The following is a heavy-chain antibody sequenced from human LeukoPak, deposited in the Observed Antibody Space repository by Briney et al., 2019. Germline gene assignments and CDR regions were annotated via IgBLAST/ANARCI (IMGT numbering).Heavy chain of an antibody. J-gene: IGHJ4*02. D-gene: IGHD3-10*01. CDR3: ARKNMVRGVIAFDY. CDR2: INTNTGNP. Sequence: GASVKVSCKASGYTFTSYAMNWVRQAPGQGLEWMGWINTNTGNPTYAQGFTGRFVFSLDTSVSTAYLQISSLKAEDTAVYYCARKNMVRGVIAFDYWGQGTLVTVSS. V-gene: IGHV7-4-1*02. CDR1: GYTFTSYA.